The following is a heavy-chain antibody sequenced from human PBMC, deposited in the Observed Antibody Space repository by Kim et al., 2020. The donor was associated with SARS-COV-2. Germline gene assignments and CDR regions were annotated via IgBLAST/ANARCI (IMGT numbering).Heavy chain of an antibody. J-gene: IGHJ3*02. V-gene: IGHV1-2*02. CDR3: AKGRGFFGTFDM. CDR1: GYSFTDSF. Sequence: ASVKVPCTASGYSFTDSFIHWMRQAPGQGLEWMGWINPNSGATTYAEKFEGRVTMTRDTSITTAYMELSSLRSDDTAVYYCAKGRGFFGTFDMWGQGTVV. CDR2: INPNSGAT. D-gene: IGHD3-3*01.